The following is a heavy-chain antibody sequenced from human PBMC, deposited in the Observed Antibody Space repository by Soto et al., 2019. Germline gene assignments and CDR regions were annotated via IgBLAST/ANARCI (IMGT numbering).Heavy chain of an antibody. J-gene: IGHJ5*02. CDR1: GFTFSSYS. CDR2: ISSSSSYI. CDR3: ARDGKQWLAPYPNWFDP. Sequence: EVQLVESGGGLVKPGGSLRLSCAASGFTFSSYSMNWVRQAPGKGLEWVSSISSSSSYINYADSVKGRFTISRDNAKNSLYLQMNSLRAADTAVYYCARDGKQWLAPYPNWFDPWGQGTLVTVSS. D-gene: IGHD6-19*01. V-gene: IGHV3-21*01.